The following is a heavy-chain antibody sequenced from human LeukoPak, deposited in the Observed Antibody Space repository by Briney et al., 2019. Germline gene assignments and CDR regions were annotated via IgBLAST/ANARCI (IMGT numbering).Heavy chain of an antibody. CDR2: MNPNSGNT. CDR1: GYTFTSYD. Sequence: ASVKVSCTASGYTFTSYDINWVRQATGQGLEWMGWMNPNSGNTGYAQKFQGRVTMTRNTSISTAYMEPSSLRSEDTAVYYCARGESTGYCSSTSCYRGFDPWGQGTLVTVSS. J-gene: IGHJ5*02. CDR3: ARGESTGYCSSTSCYRGFDP. V-gene: IGHV1-8*01. D-gene: IGHD2-2*01.